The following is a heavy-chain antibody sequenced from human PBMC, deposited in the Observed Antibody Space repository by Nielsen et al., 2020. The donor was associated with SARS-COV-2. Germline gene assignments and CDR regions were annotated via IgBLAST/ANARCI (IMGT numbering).Heavy chain of an antibody. CDR3: GREASGYDHYKYGMDV. V-gene: IGHV4-31*03. J-gene: IGHJ6*02. CDR2: IYFTGRT. D-gene: IGHD5-12*01. Sequence: SETLSLTCTVSGASISSGGYFWSWIRQHPGKGLEWIGYIYFTGRTSYNPSLKSRVAMSVDTSKNQFSLDLKSVTAADTAVYYCGREASGYDHYKYGMDVWGLGATVTVSS. CDR1: GASISSGGYF.